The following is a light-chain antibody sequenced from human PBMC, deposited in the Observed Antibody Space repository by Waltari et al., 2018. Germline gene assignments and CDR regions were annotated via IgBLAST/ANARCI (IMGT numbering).Light chain of an antibody. CDR3: QHRSNWPPYT. CDR1: QSVSNY. Sequence: EIVLTQSPATLSLSPGERAHLSCRASQSVSNYLAWYQQKPGQAPRLLIYDASSRVTGIPARFSGSGSETDFTLTISSLEPEDFAVYYCQHRSNWPPYTFGQGTKLEIK. V-gene: IGKV3-11*01. J-gene: IGKJ2*01. CDR2: DAS.